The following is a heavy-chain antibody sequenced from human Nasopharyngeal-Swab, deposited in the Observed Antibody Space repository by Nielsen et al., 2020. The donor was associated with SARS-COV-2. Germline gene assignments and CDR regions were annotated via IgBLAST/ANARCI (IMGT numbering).Heavy chain of an antibody. CDR2: ISSSGSTI. CDR1: GFTFSSYE. CDR3: ARGQDGAAAAL. Sequence: GGSLRLSCAASGFTFSSYEMNWVRQAPGKGLEWVSYISSSGSTIYYADSVKGRFTISRDNAKNSLYLQMNSLRAEDTAVYYCARGQDGAAAALWGQGTLVTVSS. J-gene: IGHJ4*02. V-gene: IGHV3-48*03. D-gene: IGHD6-13*01.